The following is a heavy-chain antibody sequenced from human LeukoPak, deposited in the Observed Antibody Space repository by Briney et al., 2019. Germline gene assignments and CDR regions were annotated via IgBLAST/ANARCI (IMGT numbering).Heavy chain of an antibody. V-gene: IGHV1-69*05. CDR2: IIPILDTA. CDR3: ARGGRVAASFFDY. J-gene: IGHJ4*02. CDR1: GGTFSYHA. Sequence: SAKVSCKASGGTFSYHATSWVRQAPGQGLEWMGGIIPILDTANHAQKSQGRVTMTRDTSTTTVYMELSSLRSEDTAVFYCARGGRVAASFFDYWGQGTLVTVSS. D-gene: IGHD6-13*01.